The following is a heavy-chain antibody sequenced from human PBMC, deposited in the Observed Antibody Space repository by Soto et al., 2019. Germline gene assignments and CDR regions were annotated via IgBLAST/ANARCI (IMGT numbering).Heavy chain of an antibody. D-gene: IGHD6-13*01. J-gene: IGHJ4*02. CDR3: VRDPSSSWGAWNY. CDR2: VSYNGGNQ. CDR1: GFTFSSYG. Sequence: PGGSLRLSCAASGFTFSSYGMHWVRQAPGKGLEWVALVSYNGGNQDYADSVKGRFTISRDNSKNTLYLQVNSLRAEDTAMYYRVRDPSSSWGAWNYWGQGTLVTVSS. V-gene: IGHV3-30*03.